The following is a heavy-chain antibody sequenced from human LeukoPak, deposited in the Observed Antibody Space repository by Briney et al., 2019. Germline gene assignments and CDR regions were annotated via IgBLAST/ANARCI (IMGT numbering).Heavy chain of an antibody. CDR3: ASTYAGRYFDY. D-gene: IGHD6-13*01. J-gene: IGHJ4*02. V-gene: IGHV4-59*08. Sequence: GSLRLSCAASGFTLSDYYMSWIRQAPGKGLEWIGYIYYSGSTNYNPSLKSRVTISVDTSKNQFSLKLSSVTAADTAVYYCASTYAGRYFDYWGQGTLVTVSS. CDR1: GFTLSDYY. CDR2: IYYSGST.